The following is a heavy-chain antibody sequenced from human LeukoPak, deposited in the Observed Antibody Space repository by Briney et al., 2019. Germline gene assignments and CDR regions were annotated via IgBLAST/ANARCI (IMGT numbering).Heavy chain of an antibody. V-gene: IGHV3-21*01. Sequence: GGSLRLSCAASGFTFSSYSMNWVRQAPGKGLEWVSSISSSSSYIYYADSVKGRFTISRDNAKNSLYLQMNSLRAEDTAVYYCARGVRLFLVWVSMDVWGKGTTVTVSS. J-gene: IGHJ6*03. CDR2: ISSSSSYI. CDR1: GFTFSSYS. CDR3: ARGVRLFLVWVSMDV. D-gene: IGHD3-3*01.